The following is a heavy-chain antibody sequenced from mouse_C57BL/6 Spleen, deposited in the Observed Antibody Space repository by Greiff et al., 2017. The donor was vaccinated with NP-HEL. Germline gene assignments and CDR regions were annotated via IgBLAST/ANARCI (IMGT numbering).Heavy chain of an antibody. Sequence: VQLQQPGAELVRPGSSVKLSCKASGYTFTSYWLHWVKQRPIQGLEWIGNIDPSDSETHYNQKFKDKATLTVDKSSSTAYMQLSSLTFEDSAVYYCARNLDYGSLDYWGQGTTLTVSS. CDR1: GYTFTSYW. CDR2: IDPSDSET. CDR3: ARNLDYGSLDY. J-gene: IGHJ2*01. D-gene: IGHD1-1*01. V-gene: IGHV1-52*01.